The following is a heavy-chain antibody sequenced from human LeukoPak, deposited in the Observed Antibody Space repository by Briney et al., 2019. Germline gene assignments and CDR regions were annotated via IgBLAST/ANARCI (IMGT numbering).Heavy chain of an antibody. CDR2: ISAYNGNT. Sequence: ASVKVSCKASGHTFTSYGISWVRQAPGQGLEWMGWISAYNGNTNYAQKLQGRVTMTSDTSTSTAYMELRSLRSDDTAVYYCARLSLGYCSSTSCYASDYWGQGTLVTVSS. CDR1: GHTFTSYG. D-gene: IGHD2-2*01. V-gene: IGHV1-18*04. J-gene: IGHJ4*02. CDR3: ARLSLGYCSSTSCYASDY.